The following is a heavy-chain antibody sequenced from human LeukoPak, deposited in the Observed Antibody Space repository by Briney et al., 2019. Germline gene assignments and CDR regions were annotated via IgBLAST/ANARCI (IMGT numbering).Heavy chain of an antibody. Sequence: GESLNISCMGSGYSFTSYWIGWVRQMRGKGLEWMGIIYTGDSDSRYSPSFQGQVTISADKSISTAYLQWSSLKASDTAIYYCARREGGYYDTSGYYRYWGQGTLVTVSS. CDR3: ARREGGYYDTSGYYRY. J-gene: IGHJ4*02. D-gene: IGHD3-22*01. V-gene: IGHV5-51*01. CDR2: IYTGDSDS. CDR1: GYSFTSYW.